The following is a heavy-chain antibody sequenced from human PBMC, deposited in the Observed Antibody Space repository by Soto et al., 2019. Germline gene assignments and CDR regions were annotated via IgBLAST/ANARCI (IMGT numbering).Heavy chain of an antibody. Sequence: EVQLLESGGGLVQPGGSLRLSCAASGFTFSSYAMSWVRQAPGKGLEWVSAISGSGGSTYYADSVKGRFTISRDNSKNTLYLQMNSLRDEDTAVYYCATGRGYSSSWYRRGGYFDYWGQGTLVTVSS. J-gene: IGHJ4*02. CDR3: ATGRGYSSSWYRRGGYFDY. D-gene: IGHD6-13*01. CDR2: ISGSGGST. V-gene: IGHV3-23*01. CDR1: GFTFSSYA.